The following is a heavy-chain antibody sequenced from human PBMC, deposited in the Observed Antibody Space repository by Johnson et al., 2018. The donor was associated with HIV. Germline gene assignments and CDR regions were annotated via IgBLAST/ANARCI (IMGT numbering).Heavy chain of an antibody. Sequence: VQVVESGGGLVQPGRSLRLSCAASGFTFNDYAMHWVRQGPGKGLEWVSGISWNRGNIGYADSVKGRFTISRDNAKNSLFRQMNSLRDEDTALYYCARDQYSSSSEDGAFDIWGQGTMVTVAS. CDR3: ARDQYSSSSEDGAFDI. CDR2: ISWNRGNI. D-gene: IGHD6-6*01. CDR1: GFTFNDYA. J-gene: IGHJ3*02. V-gene: IGHV3-9*01.